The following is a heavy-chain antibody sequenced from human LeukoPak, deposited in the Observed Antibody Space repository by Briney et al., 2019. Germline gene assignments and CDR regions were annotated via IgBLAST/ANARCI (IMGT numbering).Heavy chain of an antibody. CDR2: ISAYNGNT. CDR3: ARVEGSASMVRGVIRYFDY. V-gene: IGHV1-18*01. D-gene: IGHD3-10*01. CDR1: GYTFTSYG. Sequence: RASVKVSCKASGYTFTSYGISWVRQAPGQGLEWMGWISAYNGNTNYAQKLQGRVTMTTDTSTSTAYMELGSLRSDDTAVYYCARVEGSASMVRGVIRYFDYWGQGTLVTVSS. J-gene: IGHJ4*02.